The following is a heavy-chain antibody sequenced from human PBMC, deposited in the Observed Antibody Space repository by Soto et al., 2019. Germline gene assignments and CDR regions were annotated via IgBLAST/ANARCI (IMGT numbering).Heavy chain of an antibody. Sequence: GGSLRLSCAASGFTFSSYAMHWVRQAPGKGLEWVAVISYDGSNKYYADSVKGRFTISRDNSKNTLYLQMNSLRAEDTAVYYCARVRVVLWFGELLTTDGYYGMDVWGQGTTVTVSS. CDR2: ISYDGSNK. V-gene: IGHV3-30-3*01. D-gene: IGHD3-10*01. CDR1: GFTFSSYA. J-gene: IGHJ6*02. CDR3: ARVRVVLWFGELLTTDGYYGMDV.